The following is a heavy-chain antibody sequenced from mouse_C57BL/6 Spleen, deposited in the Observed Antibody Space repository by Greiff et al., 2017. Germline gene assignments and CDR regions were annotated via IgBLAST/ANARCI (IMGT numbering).Heavy chain of an antibody. CDR2: IDPEDGDT. V-gene: IGHV14-1*01. Sequence: DVKLQESGAELVRPGASVKLSCTASGFNIKDYYMHWVKQRPEQGLEWIGRIDPEDGDTEYAPKFPGKATMTADTSSNTAYLQLSSLTSEDTAVYYCTTGYYSKGGDYWGQGTTLTVSS. CDR3: TTGYYSKGGDY. CDR1: GFNIKDYY. J-gene: IGHJ2*01. D-gene: IGHD2-5*01.